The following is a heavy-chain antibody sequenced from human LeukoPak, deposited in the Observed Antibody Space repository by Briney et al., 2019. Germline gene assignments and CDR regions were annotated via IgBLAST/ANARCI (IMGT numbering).Heavy chain of an antibody. CDR2: INHSGST. J-gene: IGHJ4*02. Sequence: PSETLSLICAVYGGSFSGYYWSWIRQPPGKGLEWIGEINHSGSTNYNPSLKSRVTISVDTSKNQFSLKLSSVTAADTAVYYCASSYYYGSSWGQGTLVTVSS. CDR1: GGSFSGYY. CDR3: ASSYYYGSS. D-gene: IGHD3-10*01. V-gene: IGHV4-34*01.